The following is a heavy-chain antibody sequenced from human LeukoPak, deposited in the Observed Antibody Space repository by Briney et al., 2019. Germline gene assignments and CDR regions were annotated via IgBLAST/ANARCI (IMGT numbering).Heavy chain of an antibody. CDR2: INPNSGGT. J-gene: IGHJ5*02. V-gene: IGHV1-2*02. CDR1: RYGFTDYY. CDR3: ARADRLHGGPYLIGP. D-gene: IGHD2-21*01. Sequence: GASAKVSCKTSRYGFTDYYMHWVRQAPGQGLEWMGWINPNSGGTSSARKFQGRATMTRDTSIATVYMEVSWLTSDDTAIYYCARADRLHGGPYLIGPWGQGTLVTVSS.